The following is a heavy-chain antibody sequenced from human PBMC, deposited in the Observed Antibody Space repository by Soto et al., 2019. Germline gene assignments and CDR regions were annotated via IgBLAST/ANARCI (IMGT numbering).Heavy chain of an antibody. J-gene: IGHJ5*02. CDR2: ISSNGGST. V-gene: IGHV3-64D*06. CDR3: VKGRWDIVVVPANWFDP. D-gene: IGHD2-2*01. Sequence: QPGGSLRLSCSASGFTFSSYAMHWVRQAPGKGLEYVSAISSNGGSTYYADSVKGRFTISRDNSKNTLYLQMSSLRAEDTAVYYCVKGRWDIVVVPANWFDPWGQGTLVTVSS. CDR1: GFTFSSYA.